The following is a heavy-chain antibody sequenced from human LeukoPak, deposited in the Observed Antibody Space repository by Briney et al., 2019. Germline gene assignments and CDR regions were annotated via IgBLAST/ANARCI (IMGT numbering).Heavy chain of an antibody. Sequence: PGGSLRLSCAASGFTFSSYGMHWVRQAPGKGLEWVAVISYDGSNKYYADSVKGRFTISRDNSKNTLHLQMNSLRAEDTAVYYCAKDGSPYYYDSSGYFPDYWGQGTLVTVSS. CDR3: AKDGSPYYYDSSGYFPDY. J-gene: IGHJ4*02. D-gene: IGHD3-22*01. CDR1: GFTFSSYG. CDR2: ISYDGSNK. V-gene: IGHV3-30*18.